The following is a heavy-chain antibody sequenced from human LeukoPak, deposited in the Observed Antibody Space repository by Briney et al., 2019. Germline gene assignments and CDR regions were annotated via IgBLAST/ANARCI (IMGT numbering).Heavy chain of an antibody. D-gene: IGHD2-21*02. J-gene: IGHJ4*02. CDR1: GFTFSGSV. V-gene: IGHV3-73*01. CDR3: TRLWGDCGGDCYYHDY. CDR2: IRSKANSYAT. Sequence: PGGSLKLSCAAPGFTFSGSVMHWVRQAFGKGLEWVGRIRSKANSYATAYAASVRGIFTLSRDDSKNTAYLQVNSLKTEDTAVYYCTRLWGDCGGDCYYHDYWGQGTLVTVSS.